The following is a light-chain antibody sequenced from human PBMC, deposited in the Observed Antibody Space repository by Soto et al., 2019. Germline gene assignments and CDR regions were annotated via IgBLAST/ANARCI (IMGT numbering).Light chain of an antibody. CDR3: QQYNSYSPKT. J-gene: IGKJ1*01. Sequence: DIQMTQSPSTLSGSVGDRVTITCRASQSFSSWLAWYQQKPGKAPKLLIYDASSLESGVPSRFSGSGSGTEFTLTISSLQPDDFATYYCQQYNSYSPKTFGQGTKVDIK. CDR2: DAS. CDR1: QSFSSW. V-gene: IGKV1-5*01.